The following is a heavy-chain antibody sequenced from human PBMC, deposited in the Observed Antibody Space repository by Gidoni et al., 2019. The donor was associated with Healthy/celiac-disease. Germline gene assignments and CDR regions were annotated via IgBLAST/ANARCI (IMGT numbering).Heavy chain of an antibody. CDR3: TRDGSESSGWYYFDY. V-gene: IGHV3-49*02. CDR2: IRGKAYGGTT. J-gene: IGHJ4*02. Sequence: APGQGLEWAGFIRGKAYGGTTEYAASVKVRFNISRDDSKSIANRQMNRLKTKDTAVDYCTRDGSESSGWYYFDYWGQGTLVTVSS. D-gene: IGHD6-19*01.